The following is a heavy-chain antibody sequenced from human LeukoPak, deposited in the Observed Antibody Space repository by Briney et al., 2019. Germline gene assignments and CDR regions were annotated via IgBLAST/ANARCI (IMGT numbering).Heavy chain of an antibody. V-gene: IGHV4-39*01. CDR3: ARGTSGYSYYFDY. CDR1: GGSISSSSFY. J-gene: IGHJ4*02. CDR2: IYYSGST. Sequence: TSETLSLTCTVSGGSISSSSFYWGWIRQPPGKGLEWIGSIYYSGSTFYNASLKSRATIFVDTSKNQFSLRLSSVTAADTAVYYCARGTSGYSYYFDYWGQGTLGTVSS. D-gene: IGHD3-22*01.